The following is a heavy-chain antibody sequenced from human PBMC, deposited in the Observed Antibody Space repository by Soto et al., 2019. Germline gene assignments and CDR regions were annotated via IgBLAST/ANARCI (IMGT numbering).Heavy chain of an antibody. CDR3: ARDYGDCFDF. V-gene: IGHV4-59*01. J-gene: IGHJ4*02. D-gene: IGHD4-17*01. CDR1: GGSISSYY. CDR2: IYYTGST. Sequence: SETLSLTCTVSGGSISSYYWSWIRQPPGKGLEWIGYIYYTGSTNYNPSLKSRVTISVDTSKNQFSLNLSSVTAADTAVYYCARDYGDCFDFWGQGTLATVSS.